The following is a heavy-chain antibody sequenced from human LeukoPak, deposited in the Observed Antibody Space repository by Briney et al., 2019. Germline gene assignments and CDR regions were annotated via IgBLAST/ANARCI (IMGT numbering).Heavy chain of an antibody. CDR2: ISGSGNST. J-gene: IGHJ4*02. V-gene: IGHV3-23*01. Sequence: PGGSPRLSCAASGLTFSGSAMSWVRQAPGKGLEWVSLISGSGNSTYYADSVKGRFTISRDNSNNMLYLQMNSLRAEDTAIYYCAKVLVLVSANRYYFDYWGQGTLVTVSS. CDR3: AKVLVLVSANRYYFDY. CDR1: GLTFSGSA. D-gene: IGHD2-15*01.